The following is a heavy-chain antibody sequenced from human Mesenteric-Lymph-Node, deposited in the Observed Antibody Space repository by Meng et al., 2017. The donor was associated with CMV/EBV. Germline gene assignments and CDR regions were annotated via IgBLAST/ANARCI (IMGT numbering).Heavy chain of an antibody. Sequence: CKGSGYSFTSYWISWVRQMPGKGLEWMGRIDPSDSYTNYSPSFRGQVTISADKSTNTAYLQWTSLQASDTAMYYCARGAVPATIRYDPWGQGTLVTVSS. D-gene: IGHD2-2*01. V-gene: IGHV5-10-1*04. J-gene: IGHJ5*02. CDR2: IDPSDSYT. CDR1: GYSFTSYW. CDR3: ARGAVPATIRYDP.